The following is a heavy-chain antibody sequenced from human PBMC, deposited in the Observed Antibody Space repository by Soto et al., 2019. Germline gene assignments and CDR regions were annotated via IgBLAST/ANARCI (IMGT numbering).Heavy chain of an antibody. D-gene: IGHD3-10*01. CDR1: GGSISSYY. Sequence: PSETLSLTCTVSGGSISSYYWSWIRQPPGKGLEWIGYIYYSGSTNYNPSLKSRVTISVDTSKNQFSLKLSPVTAADTAVYYCARDRLYGSGSGWFDPWGQGTLVTVSS. J-gene: IGHJ5*02. CDR3: ARDRLYGSGSGWFDP. CDR2: IYYSGST. V-gene: IGHV4-59*01.